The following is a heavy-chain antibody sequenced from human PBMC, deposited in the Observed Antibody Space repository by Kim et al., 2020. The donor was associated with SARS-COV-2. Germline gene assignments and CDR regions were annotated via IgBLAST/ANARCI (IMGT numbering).Heavy chain of an antibody. D-gene: IGHD6-13*01. V-gene: IGHV4-39*07. J-gene: IGHJ6*02. CDR1: GGSISSSSYY. Sequence: SETLSLTCTVSGGSISSSSYYWGWIRQPPGKGLEWIGSIYYSGSTYYNPSLKSRVTISVDTSKNQFSLKLSSVTAADTAVYYCARDTCPPIAAAGSGLLGQFLFQYGMDVWGQGTTVTVSS. CDR2: IYYSGST. CDR3: ARDTCPPIAAAGSGLLGQFLFQYGMDV.